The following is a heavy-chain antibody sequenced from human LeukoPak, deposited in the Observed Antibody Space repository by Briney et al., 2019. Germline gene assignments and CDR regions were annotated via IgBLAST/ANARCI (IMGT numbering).Heavy chain of an antibody. CDR2: MYTSGST. CDR1: GGSISSGSYY. Sequence: SQTLSLTCTVSGGSISSGSYYWSWIRQPAGQGLEYIGRMYTSGSTNYNPSLKSRVTISVDTSKNQFSLKLSSVTAADTAVYYCASDRGYDAFDIWGQGTMVTVSS. D-gene: IGHD3-16*01. CDR3: ASDRGYDAFDI. V-gene: IGHV4-61*02. J-gene: IGHJ3*02.